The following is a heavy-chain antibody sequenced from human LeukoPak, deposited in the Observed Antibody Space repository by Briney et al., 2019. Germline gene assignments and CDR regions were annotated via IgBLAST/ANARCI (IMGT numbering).Heavy chain of an antibody. D-gene: IGHD6-19*01. CDR3: ARDSDTSDWAWVY. CDR1: GYTFTSYS. V-gene: IGHV1-3*01. Sequence: ASVKVSCKASGYTFTSYSKYTIHWVRQAPGQRLEWMGWINAGIGETRYSQKFQGRVTFTGDTSANTVYMELNSLISEDTAVYYCARDSDTSDWAWVYWGQGTLVTVSS. J-gene: IGHJ4*02. CDR2: INAGIGET.